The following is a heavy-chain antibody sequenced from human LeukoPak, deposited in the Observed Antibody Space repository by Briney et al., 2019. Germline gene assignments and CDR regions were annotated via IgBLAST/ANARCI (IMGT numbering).Heavy chain of an antibody. V-gene: IGHV3-23*01. J-gene: IGHJ4*02. D-gene: IGHD5-18*01. CDR2: ISGSGGST. Sequence: GGSLRLSCAASGFTFSSYAMSWVRQAPGKGLEWVSAISGSGGSTYYADSVKGRFTISRDNSKNTLYLQMNSLRAEDTAVYHCAKDLKAGYSYGYLDYWGQGTLVTVSS. CDR3: AKDLKAGYSYGYLDY. CDR1: GFTFSSYA.